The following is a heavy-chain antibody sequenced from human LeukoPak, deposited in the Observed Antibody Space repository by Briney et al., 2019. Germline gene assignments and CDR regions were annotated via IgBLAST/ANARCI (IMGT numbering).Heavy chain of an antibody. J-gene: IGHJ4*02. D-gene: IGHD4/OR15-4a*01. CDR3: AREKYGGQATFDY. Sequence: SVKVSCKASGGTFSSYAISWVRQAPGQGLEWMGGIIPIFGTANYAQKFQGRVTITADESTSTAYMELSSLRSEDTAVYCCAREKYGGQATFDYWGQGTPVTVSS. CDR2: IIPIFGTA. CDR1: GGTFSSYA. V-gene: IGHV1-69*01.